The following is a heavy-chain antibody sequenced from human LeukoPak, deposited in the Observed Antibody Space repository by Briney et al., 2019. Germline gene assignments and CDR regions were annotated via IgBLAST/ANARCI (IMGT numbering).Heavy chain of an antibody. CDR2: ISDTGAGT. J-gene: IGHJ4*02. Sequence: GGSLRLSCAASGFTFSTNAMSWVRQTPGKGLEWVSAISDTGAGTYYADSVKGRFTISRDNSKNTLYLQMNSLRAEDTAVYFCARGGSRYDDQRHLLQWGQGTLVTVSS. V-gene: IGHV3-23*01. CDR3: ARGGSRYDDQRHLLQ. D-gene: IGHD3-3*01. CDR1: GFTFSTNA.